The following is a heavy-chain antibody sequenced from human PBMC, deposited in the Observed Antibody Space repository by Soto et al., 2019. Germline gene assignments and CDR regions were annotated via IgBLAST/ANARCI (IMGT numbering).Heavy chain of an antibody. J-gene: IGHJ4*02. CDR3: ARWSTVVVPAADLFDY. V-gene: IGHV1-3*01. CDR2: INAGNGNT. CDR1: GCTFTSYA. Sequence: GASVKVSCKASGCTFTSYAMHWVRQAPGQRLEWMGWINAGNGNTKYSQKFQGRVTITRDTSASTAYMELSSLRSEDTAVYYCARWSTVVVPAADLFDYWGQGTMVTVYS. D-gene: IGHD2-2*01.